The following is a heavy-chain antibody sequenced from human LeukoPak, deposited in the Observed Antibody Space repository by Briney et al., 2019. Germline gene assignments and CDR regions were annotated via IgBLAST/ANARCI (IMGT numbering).Heavy chain of an antibody. Sequence: SETLSLTCTVSGGSISSSSYYWGWIRQPPGKGLEWIGSIYYSGSTYYNPSLKSRVTISVDTSKNQFSLKLSSVTAADTAVYYCVAEDSHYYDSSESSWFDPWGQGTLVTVSS. J-gene: IGHJ5*02. CDR3: VAEDSHYYDSSESSWFDP. CDR2: IYYSGST. CDR1: GGSISSSSYY. V-gene: IGHV4-39*07. D-gene: IGHD3-22*01.